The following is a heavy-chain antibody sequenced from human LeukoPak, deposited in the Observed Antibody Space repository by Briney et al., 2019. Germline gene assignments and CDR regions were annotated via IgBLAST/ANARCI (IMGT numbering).Heavy chain of an antibody. Sequence: PSETLSLTCAVYGGSFSGYYWSWIRQPAGKGLEWIGRMYTSGSTNYNPSLKSRVTISVDTSKNQFSLKLSSVTAADTAVYYCARGASSSSAIGYYYYYMDVWGKGTTVTVSS. V-gene: IGHV4-59*10. CDR2: MYTSGST. CDR1: GGSFSGYY. J-gene: IGHJ6*03. CDR3: ARGASSSSAIGYYYYYMDV. D-gene: IGHD6-6*01.